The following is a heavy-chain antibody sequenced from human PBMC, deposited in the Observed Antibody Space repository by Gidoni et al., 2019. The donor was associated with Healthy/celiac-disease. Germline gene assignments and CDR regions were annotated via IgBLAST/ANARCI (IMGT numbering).Heavy chain of an antibody. CDR1: GCSINSSTSY. J-gene: IGHJ3*02. D-gene: IGHD3-10*01. CDR2: IYYRGST. Sequence: QLQLQESGPGLVKPSETLSLPCTVPGCSINSSTSYWGWIRQPPGKGLEWIGSIYYRGSTYYNPSLKSRVTISVDTSKNQFSRKLSSVTAADTAVYYCARSREKYGSGSYYDAFDIWGQGTMVTVSS. CDR3: ARSREKYGSGSYYDAFDI. V-gene: IGHV4-39*01.